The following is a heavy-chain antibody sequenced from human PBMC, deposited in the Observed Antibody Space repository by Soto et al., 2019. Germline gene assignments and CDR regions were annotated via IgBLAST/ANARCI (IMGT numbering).Heavy chain of an antibody. J-gene: IGHJ4*02. CDR1: GGSISSYY. CDR3: ARSRRLGPEFDY. D-gene: IGHD3-10*01. CDR2: IYTSGST. Sequence: SATLSLTCTVSGGSISSYYWSWIRQPAGKGLEWIGRIYTSGSTNYNPSLKSRVTMSVDTSKNQFSLKLSSVTAADTAVYYCARSRRLGPEFDYWGQGTLVTVSS. V-gene: IGHV4-4*07.